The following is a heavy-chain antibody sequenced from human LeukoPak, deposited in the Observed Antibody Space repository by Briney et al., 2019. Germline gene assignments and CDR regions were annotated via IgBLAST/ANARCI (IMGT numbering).Heavy chain of an antibody. CDR3: ARHVQRSSWDNFDY. V-gene: IGHV5-51*01. D-gene: IGHD6-13*01. CDR2: IYPVNSDT. CDR1: GYNFADWW. Sequence: GESLKISCEGSGYNFADWWIGWVRQMPGKGLEYMGIIYPVNSDTKYSPSFEGQVTISADRSISTAYLQWSSLKASDTAIYYCARHVQRSSWDNFDYWGQGTLVTVSS. J-gene: IGHJ4*02.